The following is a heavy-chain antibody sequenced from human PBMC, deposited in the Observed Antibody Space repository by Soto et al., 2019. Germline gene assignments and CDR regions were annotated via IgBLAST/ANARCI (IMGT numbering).Heavy chain of an antibody. CDR2: INHSGST. CDR3: ARVGVDYIWGSYPDY. D-gene: IGHD3-16*02. CDR1: GGSFSGYY. Sequence: SETLSLTCAVYGGSFSGYYWSWIRQPPGKGLEWIGEINHSGSTNYNPSLKSRVTISVDTSKNQFSLKLSSVTAADTAVYYCARVGVDYIWGSYPDYWGQGTLVTVSS. V-gene: IGHV4-34*01. J-gene: IGHJ4*02.